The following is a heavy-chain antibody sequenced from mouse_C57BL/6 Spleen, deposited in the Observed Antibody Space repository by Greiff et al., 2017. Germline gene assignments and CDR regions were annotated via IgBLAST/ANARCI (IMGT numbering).Heavy chain of an antibody. Sequence: QVQLQQSGPGLVQPSQSLSITFTVSGFSLTSYGVHWVRPSPGKGLEWLGVIWSGRSTDYNAAFISRLSISKYNSKSQVFFKMNSLQADDTSIYYCASMDYWGQGTSVTVSS. CDR2: IWSGRST. CDR3: ASMDY. J-gene: IGHJ4*01. CDR1: GFSLTSYG. V-gene: IGHV2-2*01.